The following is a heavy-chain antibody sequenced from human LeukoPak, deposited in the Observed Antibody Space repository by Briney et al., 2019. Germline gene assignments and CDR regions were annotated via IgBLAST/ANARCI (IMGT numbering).Heavy chain of an antibody. V-gene: IGHV4-4*02. CDR1: GGSISNENW. CDR3: AGSPIGYGMDV. CDR2: IYHSGST. Sequence: SETLSLTCAVSGGSISNENWWGWVRQPPGKGLEWIGEIYHSGSTNYIPSLKSRVTISVDKSKNQFSLKSTSVTAADTAVYYCAGSPIGYGMDVWGQGTTVTVSS. J-gene: IGHJ6*02.